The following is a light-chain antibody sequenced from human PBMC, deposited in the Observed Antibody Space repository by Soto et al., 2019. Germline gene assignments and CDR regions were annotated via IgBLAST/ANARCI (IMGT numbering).Light chain of an antibody. CDR1: QSVLYSSNNKNY. V-gene: IGKV4-1*01. CDR3: QQYYATPPYT. J-gene: IGKJ2*01. CDR2: WAS. Sequence: DIVMTPSPDSLAVSLGERATINCKSSQSVLYSSNNKNYLAWYQHKPGQPPKLLIYWASARESGVPDRFSGSGSGTDFTLTISSLQAEDVAVYYCQQYYATPPYTFGQGTKLE.